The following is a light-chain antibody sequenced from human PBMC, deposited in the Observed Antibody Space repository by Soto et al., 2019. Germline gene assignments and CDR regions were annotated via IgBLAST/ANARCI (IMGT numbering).Light chain of an antibody. CDR3: MQGTNWPPIT. V-gene: IGKV2-30*01. J-gene: IGKJ5*01. CDR2: RAS. Sequence: DVVMTQSPLSLPVTLGQPASISCRSSQSLVYSDGNSYLNWFHQRPGQSQRRLIYRASNRDSGVPDRFSGSGSGTDFTLQISRVEAEDAGVYYCMQGTNWPPITFGQGTRLEIK. CDR1: QSLVYSDGNSY.